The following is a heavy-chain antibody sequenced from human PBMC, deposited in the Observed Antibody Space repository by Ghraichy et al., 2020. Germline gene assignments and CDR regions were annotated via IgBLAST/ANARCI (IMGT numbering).Heavy chain of an antibody. J-gene: IGHJ4*02. CDR2: INHSGST. CDR3: ARAQDYIWGSYRYTLGSGFDY. CDR1: GGSFSGYY. V-gene: IGHV4-34*01. Sequence: SETLSLTCAVYGGSFSGYYWSWIRQPPGKGLEWIGEINHSGSTNYNPSLKSRVTISVDTSKNQFSLKLSSVTAADTAVYYCARAQDYIWGSYRYTLGSGFDYWGQGTLVTVSS. D-gene: IGHD3-16*02.